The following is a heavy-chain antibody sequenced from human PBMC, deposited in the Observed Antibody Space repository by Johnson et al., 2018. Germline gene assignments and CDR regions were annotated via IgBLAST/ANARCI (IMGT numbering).Heavy chain of an antibody. D-gene: IGHD3-22*01. J-gene: IGHJ3*02. V-gene: IGHV3-23*04. CDR3: AKGPSYYDSSGYSSENAFDM. Sequence: EVQLVESGGGLVQPGGSLRLSCAASGFTFSSYAMSWVRQAPGKGLEWVLGISGSGGSTYYADSVKGRFPISRDNSKHPLYLQINSLRADDTAVYYCAKGPSYYDSSGYSSENAFDMWGQGTMVTVSS. CDR1: GFTFSSYA. CDR2: ISGSGGST.